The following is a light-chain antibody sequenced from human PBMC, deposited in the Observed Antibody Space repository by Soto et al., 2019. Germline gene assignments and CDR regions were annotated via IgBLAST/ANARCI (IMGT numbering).Light chain of an antibody. Sequence: QSALTQPPSASGSPGQSVAISCTGTASDIGGYNFVSWYQQHPGKAPKLMIYEVNKRPAGVPDRFSGSNSCNTASLTVAWLQAEDDADYYCSSHGGTSPYVFGTGTKVTVL. CDR1: ASDIGGYNF. CDR2: EVN. J-gene: IGLJ1*01. CDR3: SSHGGTSPYV. V-gene: IGLV2-8*01.